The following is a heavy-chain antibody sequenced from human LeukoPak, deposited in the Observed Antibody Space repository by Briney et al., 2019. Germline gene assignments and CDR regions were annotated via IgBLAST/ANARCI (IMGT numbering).Heavy chain of an antibody. CDR2: IKTNSGGT. V-gene: IGHV1-2*02. CDR1: RYTFTGYY. CDR3: ARDKIRSRIVVVTTNPYGMDV. D-gene: IGHD2-21*02. J-gene: IGHJ6*02. Sequence: ASLKVSSKASRYTFTGYYMHWVRQAPGQGLEWMGWIKTNSGGTNYAQTFQGRVTMTRDTSISTAYMELSRLRSDDTAVYYCARDKIRSRIVVVTTNPYGMDVWGQGTTVTVSS.